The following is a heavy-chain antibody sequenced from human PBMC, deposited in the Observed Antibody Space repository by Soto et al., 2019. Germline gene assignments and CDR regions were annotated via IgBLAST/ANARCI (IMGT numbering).Heavy chain of an antibody. J-gene: IGHJ4*02. Sequence: PGRSLRLSCAASGFTFSSYGMHWVRQAPGKGLEWVAVIWYDGSNKYYADSVKGRFTISRDNSKNTLYLQMNSLRAEDTAVYYCAKDELERRQGYQHYRGQGTLVTVSS. CDR1: GFTFSSYG. CDR3: AKDELERRQGYQHY. V-gene: IGHV3-33*06. CDR2: IWYDGSNK. D-gene: IGHD1-1*01.